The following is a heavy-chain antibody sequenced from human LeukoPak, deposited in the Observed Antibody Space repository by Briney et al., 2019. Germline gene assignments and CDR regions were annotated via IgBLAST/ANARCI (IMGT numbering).Heavy chain of an antibody. CDR2: IIPIFGTA. CDR1: GGTFSSYA. Sequence: AASVKVSCKASGGTFSSYAISWVRQAPGQGLEWMGGIIPIFGTANYAQKFQGRVTITADESTSTAYMELSSLRSEDTAVYYCASSAVTIRVWNMDVWGKGTTVTVSS. J-gene: IGHJ6*03. D-gene: IGHD4-11*01. V-gene: IGHV1-69*13. CDR3: ASSAVTIRVWNMDV.